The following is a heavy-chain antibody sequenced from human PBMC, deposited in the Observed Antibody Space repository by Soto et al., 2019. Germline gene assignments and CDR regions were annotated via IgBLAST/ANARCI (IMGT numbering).Heavy chain of an antibody. CDR3: ARVAVPGTCCAFDS. V-gene: IGHV4-59*01. Sequence: PSETLSLTCTVSGGPISSYHWSWIRQPPGKGLEWVGYIYYSGSTNYNPSLKSRVTISADTSKSQFSLKLSSVTAADSAVYYCARVAVPGTCCAFDSCGQGTTVTVSS. CDR2: IYYSGST. CDR1: GGPISSYH. D-gene: IGHD6-19*01. J-gene: IGHJ3*02.